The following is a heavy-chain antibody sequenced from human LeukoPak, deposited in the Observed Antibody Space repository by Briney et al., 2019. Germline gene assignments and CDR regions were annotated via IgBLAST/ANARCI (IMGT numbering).Heavy chain of an antibody. CDR3: AKYPSTEAR. J-gene: IGHJ4*02. CDR1: GFTFSNFA. CDR2: IRGSGVST. Sequence: GGSLRLSCAASGFTFSNFAMMWVRQTPGKGLELVSTIRGSGVSTYSADSVKDRFTISRDNSKNTLYLQMNRLRAEDTAVYYCAKYPSTEARWGQGTLVTVSS. V-gene: IGHV3-23*01. D-gene: IGHD4-17*01.